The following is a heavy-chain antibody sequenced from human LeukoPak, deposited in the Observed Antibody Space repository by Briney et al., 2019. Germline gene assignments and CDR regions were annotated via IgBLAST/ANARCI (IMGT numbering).Heavy chain of an antibody. CDR1: GFTFSNAW. Sequence: GGSLRLSCAASGFTFSNAWMSWVRQAPGKGLEWVGRIKSKADGVTTDYAATVKGRFTISRDDSKNTLYLQMNSLKTEDKAVYYCATEDFSYAIFGVVTYFDSWGQGTLVTVSS. D-gene: IGHD3-3*01. V-gene: IGHV3-15*01. CDR3: ATEDFSYAIFGVVTYFDS. CDR2: IKSKADGVTT. J-gene: IGHJ4*02.